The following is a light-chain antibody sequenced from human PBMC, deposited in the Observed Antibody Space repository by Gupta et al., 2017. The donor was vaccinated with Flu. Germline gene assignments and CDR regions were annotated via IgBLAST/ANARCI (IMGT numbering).Light chain of an antibody. CDR2: WAS. CDR1: QSRLYSDNSKNY. CDR3: QQYYGSPPIT. V-gene: IGKV4-1*01. J-gene: IGKJ5*01. Sequence: LGGRASMNCRSSQSRLYSDNSKNYLAWYQQKPGQPPRLLIYWASTRESGVPDRFSGGGSGTDFTLTITNRQAEDVAVYFCQQYYGSPPITFGPGTRLEIK.